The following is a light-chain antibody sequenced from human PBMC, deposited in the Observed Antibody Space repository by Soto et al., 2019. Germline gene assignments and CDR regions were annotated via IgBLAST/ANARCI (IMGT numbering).Light chain of an antibody. J-gene: IGLJ1*01. V-gene: IGLV2-14*03. CDR3: SSYTSTSSYV. CDR1: SSDVGGYNS. Sequence: QSALTQPASVSGSPGQSITVSCTGTSSDVGGYNSVSWYQQHPGKPPKLIIYEVSNRPSGVSDRFSGSKSGNTASLTISGLQAEDEADYYCSSYTSTSSYVFATGINVTAL. CDR2: EVS.